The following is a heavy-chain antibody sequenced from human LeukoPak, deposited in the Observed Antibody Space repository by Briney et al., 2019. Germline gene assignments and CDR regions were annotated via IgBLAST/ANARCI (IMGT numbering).Heavy chain of an antibody. Sequence: ASVRVSCTASGYTFTGSYMHWVRQAPGQGLEWMGWIDPKSGGTHSAQKFQGRVTMTRDTSISTAYMELSRLRSDDTAVYYCARGGYDILTGSYRVRYYFDYWGQGTLVTVSS. CDR3: ARGGYDILTGSYRVRYYFDY. J-gene: IGHJ4*02. CDR2: IDPKSGGT. D-gene: IGHD3-9*01. V-gene: IGHV1-2*02. CDR1: GYTFTGSY.